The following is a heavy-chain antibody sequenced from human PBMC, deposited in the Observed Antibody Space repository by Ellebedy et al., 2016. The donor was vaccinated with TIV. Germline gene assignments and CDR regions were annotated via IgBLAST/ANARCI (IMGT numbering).Heavy chain of an antibody. Sequence: GGSLRLSXAASGFTFSTYAMTWVRQAPGKGLEWVSTIGASGDDTYYADSVKGRFTISRDNSKNTVCRQMNSLRAEDTAVYYCARRGTSFCTSTSCHLTWFDPWGQGTLVTVSS. J-gene: IGHJ5*02. D-gene: IGHD2-2*01. CDR1: GFTFSTYA. CDR3: ARRGTSFCTSTSCHLTWFDP. CDR2: IGASGDDT. V-gene: IGHV3-23*01.